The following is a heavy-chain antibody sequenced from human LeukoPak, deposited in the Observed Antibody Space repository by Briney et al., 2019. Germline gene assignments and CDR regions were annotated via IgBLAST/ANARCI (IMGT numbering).Heavy chain of an antibody. CDR3: ARDPPAVLIDTYG. CDR2: VYSGGST. J-gene: IGHJ4*02. D-gene: IGHD2-8*01. Sequence: PGGSLRLSCTASGFIVTNNYINWVRQAPGKGLEWVSLVYSGGSTYYADSVKGRFTISRDNSKNMVYLQMNSLRAEDTATYYCARDPPAVLIDTYGWDQGTLVTVSS. CDR1: GFIVTNNY. V-gene: IGHV3-66*01.